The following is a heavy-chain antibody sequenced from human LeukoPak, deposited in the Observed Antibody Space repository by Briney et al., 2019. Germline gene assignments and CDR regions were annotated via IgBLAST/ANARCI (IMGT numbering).Heavy chain of an antibody. Sequence: GGSLRLSCAASGFTFNTYAMSWVRQAPGQGLEWVSGISGSDDTYFANSVKGRFTISRDNSKNTLYLQLNSLRAEDTAVYYCAKQRRDGYNTNYYFDDWGQGTLVTVSS. CDR1: GFTFNTYA. CDR3: AKQRRDGYNTNYYFDD. J-gene: IGHJ4*02. V-gene: IGHV3-23*01. CDR2: ISGSDDT. D-gene: IGHD5-24*01.